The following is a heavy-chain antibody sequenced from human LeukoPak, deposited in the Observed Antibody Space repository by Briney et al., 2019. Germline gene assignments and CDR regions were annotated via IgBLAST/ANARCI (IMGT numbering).Heavy chain of an antibody. CDR2: IYTSGTI. J-gene: IGHJ4*02. Sequence: SETLSLTCTVSGGSISSYYWSWIRQPAGTALEWIGRIYTSGTITYNPSLKSRVTMSVDTSKNQFSLKLSSVTAADTAVYYCARPNYYDIRGKYYFDYWGQGTLVTVSS. D-gene: IGHD3-22*01. V-gene: IGHV4-4*07. CDR3: ARPNYYDIRGKYYFDY. CDR1: GGSISSYY.